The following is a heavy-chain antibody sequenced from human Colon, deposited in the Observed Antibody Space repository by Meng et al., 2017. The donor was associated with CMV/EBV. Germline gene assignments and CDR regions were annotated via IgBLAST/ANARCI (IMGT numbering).Heavy chain of an antibody. CDR1: GFTFSNSW. D-gene: IGHD2-21*01. J-gene: IGHJ4*02. Sequence: GGSLRLSCAASGFTFSNSWMHWVRQGPGKGLVWVSRINGDGSSTSYADSVKGRFTISRDNSKNTLYLQMNSLRAEDTAVYYCAKEGGIGDWYYFDYWGQGTLVTVSS. CDR3: AKEGGIGDWYYFDY. CDR2: INGDGSST. V-gene: IGHV3-74*01.